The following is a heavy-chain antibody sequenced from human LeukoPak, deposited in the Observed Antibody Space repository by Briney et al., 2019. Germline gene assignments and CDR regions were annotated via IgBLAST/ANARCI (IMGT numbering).Heavy chain of an antibody. D-gene: IGHD3-3*01. Sequence: PSETLSLTCAVYGGSFSGYYWSWIRQPPGKGLEWIGEINHSGSTNYNPSLKSRVTISVDTPKNQFSLKLSSVTAADTAVYYCARVKLTIFGVVNWFDPWGQGTLVTVSS. J-gene: IGHJ5*02. CDR1: GGSFSGYY. V-gene: IGHV4-34*01. CDR2: INHSGST. CDR3: ARVKLTIFGVVNWFDP.